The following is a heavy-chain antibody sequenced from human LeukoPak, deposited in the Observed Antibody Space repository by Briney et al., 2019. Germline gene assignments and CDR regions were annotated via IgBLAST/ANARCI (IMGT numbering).Heavy chain of an antibody. CDR1: GLNIRNYW. CDR3: ARDRYYDILTGQVYGMDV. V-gene: IGHV3-74*01. CDR2: MNDDGSGI. J-gene: IGHJ6*02. D-gene: IGHD3-9*01. Sequence: PGGSLRLSCALSGLNIRNYWMHWVRQAPGKGLVWVSRMNDDGSGISYADSVKGRFTISRDNAKNSLYLQMNSLRAEDTAVYYCARDRYYDILTGQVYGMDVWGQGTTVTVSS.